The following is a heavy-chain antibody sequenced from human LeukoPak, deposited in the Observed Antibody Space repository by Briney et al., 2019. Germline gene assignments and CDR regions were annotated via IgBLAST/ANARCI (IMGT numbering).Heavy chain of an antibody. Sequence: SQTLSLTCAVSGGSISSGGYSWSWIRRPPGKGLKGIGYIYHSGSTYYNPSLKSRVTISVDRSKNQFSLKLSSVTAADTAVYYCARLPPNYDRHWYFDLWGRGTLVTVSS. D-gene: IGHD3-22*01. CDR2: IYHSGST. V-gene: IGHV4-30-2*01. CDR3: ARLPPNYDRHWYFDL. J-gene: IGHJ2*01. CDR1: GGSISSGGYS.